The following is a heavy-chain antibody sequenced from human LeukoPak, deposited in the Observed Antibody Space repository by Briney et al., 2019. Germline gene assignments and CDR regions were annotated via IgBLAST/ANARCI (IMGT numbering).Heavy chain of an antibody. J-gene: IGHJ4*02. Sequence: SQTLSLTCTVSGGSISSGDYYWSWIRQPPGKGLEWIGYIYYSGSTYYNPSLKSRVTISVDTSKNQFSLKLSSVTAADTAVYYCARDRVTYGYFDYWGQGTLVTVSS. CDR2: IYYSGST. D-gene: IGHD5-18*01. CDR3: ARDRVTYGYFDY. CDR1: GGSISSGDYY. V-gene: IGHV4-30-4*01.